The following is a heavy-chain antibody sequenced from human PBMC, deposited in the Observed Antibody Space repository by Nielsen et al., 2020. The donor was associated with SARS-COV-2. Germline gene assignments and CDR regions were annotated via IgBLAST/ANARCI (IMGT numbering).Heavy chain of an antibody. CDR3: ASDFSVGDGGRDY. CDR1: GFTFSSYG. CDR2: IWYDGSNK. V-gene: IGHV3-33*01. Sequence: GESLKISCAASGFTFSSYGMHWVRQAPGKGLEWVAVIWYDGSNKYYADSVKGRFTISRDNSKNTLYLQMNSLRAEDTAVYYCASDFSVGDGGRDYWGQGTLVTVSS. J-gene: IGHJ4*02. D-gene: IGHD2-21*01.